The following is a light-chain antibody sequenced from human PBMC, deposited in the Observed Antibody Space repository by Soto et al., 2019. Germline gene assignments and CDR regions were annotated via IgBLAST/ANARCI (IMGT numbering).Light chain of an antibody. CDR2: GVS. Sequence: EIVMTQTPLSLSVAPGQPASISCRSTQSLYADGKTYLYWYVQKPGQPPQLLIYGVSNRFSGVPDMFSGSGSGTDFTLKISRVEAEDVGVYYCMQSVQFWTFGQGTKVEIK. V-gene: IGKV2D-29*01. CDR3: MQSVQFWT. CDR1: QSLYADGKTY. J-gene: IGKJ1*01.